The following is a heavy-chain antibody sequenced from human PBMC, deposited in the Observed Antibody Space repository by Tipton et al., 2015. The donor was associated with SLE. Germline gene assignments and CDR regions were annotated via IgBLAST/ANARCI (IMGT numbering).Heavy chain of an antibody. D-gene: IGHD3-10*01. CDR2: IYYSGSS. V-gene: IGHV4-39*07. CDR1: GGFISSTSYY. Sequence: TLSLTCTVSGGFISSTSYYWGWVRQPPGKGLEWIGTIYYSGSSYYNPSLMSRVTITVDTSKNQFSLKLSSVTAADTAVYYCARGSSMVLGPLRWFDPWGPGNLVTVSS. CDR3: ARGSSMVLGPLRWFDP. J-gene: IGHJ5*02.